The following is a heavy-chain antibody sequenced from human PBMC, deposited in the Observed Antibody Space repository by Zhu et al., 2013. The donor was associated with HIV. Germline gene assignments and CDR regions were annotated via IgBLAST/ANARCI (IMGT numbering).Heavy chain of an antibody. J-gene: IGHJ6*02. CDR1: GGTFSSYA. Sequence: QVQLVQSGAEMRKPGSSVRVSCTASGGTFSSYAINWVRQAPGQGLEWVGGIIPIFDSPNYAQKFQGRVTITADESTSTAYMELSSLRSGDTAVYYCARTTQQFEFYHGLDVWGQGTTVTVSS. CDR3: ARTTQQFEFYHGLDV. V-gene: IGHV1-69*01. CDR2: IIPIFDSP. D-gene: IGHD1-1*01.